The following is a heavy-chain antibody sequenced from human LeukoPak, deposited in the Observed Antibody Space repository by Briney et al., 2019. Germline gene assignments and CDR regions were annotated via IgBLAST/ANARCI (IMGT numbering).Heavy chain of an antibody. V-gene: IGHV1-2*02. CDR1: GYTFSGTGWY. Sequence: ASVKVSCKASGYTFSGTGWYLSWLRQAPGQGLECMGWIYPYTGATHYAQKFQGRVAMTRDTSISSAYMELSRLRPDDTAVYYCARDGPAQMVDFDYWGQGTLVTVSS. CDR2: IYPYTGAT. CDR3: ARDGPAQMVDFDY. D-gene: IGHD3-10*01. J-gene: IGHJ4*02.